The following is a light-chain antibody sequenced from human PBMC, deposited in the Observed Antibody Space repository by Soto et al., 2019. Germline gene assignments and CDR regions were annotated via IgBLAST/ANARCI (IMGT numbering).Light chain of an antibody. CDR2: GAS. Sequence: EIVMTQSPATLSVSPGERATLSCRASRTVGSNLAWYQQKLGQAPRLLIYGASTRATGIPARFSGSGSGTEYTLSIIRLRFDDFAIYLWRQYNNSPPARTFGQGTKVEI. CDR3: RQYNNSPPART. CDR1: RTVGSN. V-gene: IGKV3-15*01. J-gene: IGKJ1*01.